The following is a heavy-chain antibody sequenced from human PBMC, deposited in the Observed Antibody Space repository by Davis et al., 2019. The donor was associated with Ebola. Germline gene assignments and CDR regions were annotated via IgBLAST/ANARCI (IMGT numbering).Heavy chain of an antibody. CDR3: VSAVNSVSNY. J-gene: IGHJ4*02. CDR2: ISSDGGIT. CDR1: GFTFNKYW. V-gene: IGHV3-74*01. D-gene: IGHD5/OR15-5a*01. Sequence: GESLKISCAASGFTFNKYWMHWVRQAPGKGLVYVSRISSDGGITSYADSVKGRFTISRDNARNTLSLQMNSLRAEDTAVYYCVSAVNSVSNYWGQGTLVTVSS.